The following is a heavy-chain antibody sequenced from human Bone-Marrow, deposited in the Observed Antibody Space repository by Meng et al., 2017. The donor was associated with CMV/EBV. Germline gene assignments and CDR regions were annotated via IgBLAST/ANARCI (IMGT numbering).Heavy chain of an antibody. D-gene: IGHD7-27*01. CDR1: GFTFTNYW. CDR3: AREYWGPEY. CDR2: IKQDGSVK. Sequence: GESLKISCSASGFTFTNYWMTWVRQAPGKGLEWVANIKQDGSVKHYVDSVKGRFTMSRDNAKNSLYLQMNGLRAEDTAVYYCAREYWGPEYWGQGTLVTVSS. V-gene: IGHV3-7*01. J-gene: IGHJ4*02.